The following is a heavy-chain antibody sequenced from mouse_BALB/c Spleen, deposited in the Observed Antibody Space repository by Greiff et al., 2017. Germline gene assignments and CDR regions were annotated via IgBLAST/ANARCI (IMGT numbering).Heavy chain of an antibody. J-gene: IGHJ2*01. CDR2: ISYSGST. CDR3: ARGGWSYFDY. CDR1: GYSITSDYA. D-gene: IGHD3-3*01. V-gene: IGHV3-2*02. Sequence: VQLQQSGPGLVKPSQSLSLTCTVTGYSITSDYAWNWIRQFPGNKLEWMGYISYSGSTSYNPSLKSRISITRDTSKNQFFLQLNSVTTEDTATYYCARGGWSYFDYWGQGTTLTVSS.